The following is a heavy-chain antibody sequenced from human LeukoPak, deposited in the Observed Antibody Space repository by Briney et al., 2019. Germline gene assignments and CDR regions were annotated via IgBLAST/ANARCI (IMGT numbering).Heavy chain of an antibody. CDR1: GFTFSDYY. J-gene: IGHJ3*02. CDR3: AGEIVWFGELLDAFDI. V-gene: IGHV3-11*06. CDR2: ISSSSSYI. D-gene: IGHD3-10*01. Sequence: GGSLRLSCAASGFTFSDYYMSWIRQAPGKGLEWVSSISSSSSYIYYADSVKGRFTISRDNAKNSLYLQMNSLRAEDTAVYYCAGEIVWFGELLDAFDIWGQGTMVTVSS.